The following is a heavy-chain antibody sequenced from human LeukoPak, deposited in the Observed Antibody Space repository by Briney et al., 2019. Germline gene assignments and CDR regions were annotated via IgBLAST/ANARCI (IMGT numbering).Heavy chain of an antibody. Sequence: GGSLRLSCAASGFTFSSYSMNWVRQAPGKGLEWVAVISYDGSNKYYADSVKGRFTISRDNSKNTLYLQMNSLRAEDTAVYYCARDGLLWFGEFLKGNYYYGMDVWGQGTTVTVSS. V-gene: IGHV3-30*03. CDR1: GFTFSSYS. CDR2: ISYDGSNK. D-gene: IGHD3-10*01. J-gene: IGHJ6*02. CDR3: ARDGLLWFGEFLKGNYYYGMDV.